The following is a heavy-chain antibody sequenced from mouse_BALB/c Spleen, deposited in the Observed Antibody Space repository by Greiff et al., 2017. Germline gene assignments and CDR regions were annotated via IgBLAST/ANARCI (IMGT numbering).Heavy chain of an antibody. V-gene: IGHV1-7*01. Sequence: QVQLQQSGAELAKPGASVKMSCKASGYTFTSYWMHWVKQRPGQGLEWIGYINPSTSYTEYNQKFKDKATLTADKSSSTAYMQLSSLTSEDSAVYYCARNSSGYEGYAMDYWGQGTSVTVSS. CDR2: INPSTSYT. CDR3: ARNSSGYEGYAMDY. J-gene: IGHJ4*01. D-gene: IGHD3-1*01. CDR1: GYTFTSYW.